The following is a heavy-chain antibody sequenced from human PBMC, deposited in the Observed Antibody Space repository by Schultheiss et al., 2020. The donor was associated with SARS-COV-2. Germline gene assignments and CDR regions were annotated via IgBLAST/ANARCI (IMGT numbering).Heavy chain of an antibody. V-gene: IGHV3-7*03. Sequence: GESLKISCAASGFTFTDYYISWVRQAPGKGLEWVANIKQDGSEKYYVDSVMGRFTISRDNAKNSLFLQMNSLRVEDTAVYYCVRGGRYFDPWGLGTLVTVSS. CDR2: IKQDGSEK. CDR1: GFTFTDYY. CDR3: VRGGRYFDP. J-gene: IGHJ4*02. D-gene: IGHD3-16*01.